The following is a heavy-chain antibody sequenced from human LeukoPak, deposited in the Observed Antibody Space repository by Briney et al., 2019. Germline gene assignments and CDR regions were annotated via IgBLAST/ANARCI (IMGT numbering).Heavy chain of an antibody. CDR3: ARARRETATYYYDSSGYFVYGAFDI. CDR1: GGTFSSYA. Sequence: SVKVSCKASGGTFSSYAISWVRQAPGQGLEWMGRIIPIFGTANYARKFQGRVTITTDESTSTAYMELSSLRSEDTAVYYCARARRETATYYYDSSGYFVYGAFDIWGQGTMVTVSS. V-gene: IGHV1-69*05. D-gene: IGHD3-22*01. J-gene: IGHJ3*02. CDR2: IIPIFGTA.